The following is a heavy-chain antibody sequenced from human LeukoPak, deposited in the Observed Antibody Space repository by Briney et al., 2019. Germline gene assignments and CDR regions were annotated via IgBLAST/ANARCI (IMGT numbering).Heavy chain of an antibody. Sequence: SQTLSLTCAVYGGPFSGYYWSWIRQPPGKGLEWIGEINHSGSTNYNPSLKSRVTISVDTSKNQFSLKLSSVTAADTAVYYCARRSTVGRMGYWGQGTLVTVSS. CDR2: INHSGST. D-gene: IGHD4-23*01. J-gene: IGHJ4*02. CDR1: GGPFSGYY. CDR3: ARRSTVGRMGY. V-gene: IGHV4-34*01.